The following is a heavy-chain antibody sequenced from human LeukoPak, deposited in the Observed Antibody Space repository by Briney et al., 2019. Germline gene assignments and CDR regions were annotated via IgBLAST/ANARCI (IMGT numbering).Heavy chain of an antibody. Sequence: PSETLSLTCTVSGGSISSGSYYWSWIRQPAGKGLEWIGRIYTSGSTNYNPSLKSRVTISVDTSKNQFSLKLSSVTAADTAVYYCARDPVSSSGPDYWGQGTLVTVSS. CDR3: ARDPVSSSGPDY. J-gene: IGHJ4*02. CDR1: GGSISSGSYY. CDR2: IYTSGST. D-gene: IGHD6-6*01. V-gene: IGHV4-61*02.